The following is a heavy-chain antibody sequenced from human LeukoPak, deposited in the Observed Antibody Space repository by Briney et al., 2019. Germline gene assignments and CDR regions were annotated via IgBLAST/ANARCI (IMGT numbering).Heavy chain of an antibody. CDR1: GYTFTGYY. CDR2: INPNSGGT. CDR3: ASFGIAARPRTSLGDAFDI. Sequence: ASVKVSCKASGYTFTGYYMHWVRQAPGQGLEWMGWINPNSGGTNYAQKFQGRVTMTRDTSISTAYMELSSLRSEDTAVYYCASFGIAARPRTSLGDAFDIWGQGTMVTVSS. D-gene: IGHD6-6*01. V-gene: IGHV1-2*02. J-gene: IGHJ3*02.